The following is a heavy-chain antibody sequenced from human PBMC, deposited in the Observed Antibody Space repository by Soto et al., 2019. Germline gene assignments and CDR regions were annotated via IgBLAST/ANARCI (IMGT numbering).Heavy chain of an antibody. CDR1: GGSFSGYY. D-gene: IGHD6-13*01. CDR3: ARGQPIAAAGTHYYYYYMDV. CDR2: INHSGST. V-gene: IGHV4-34*01. J-gene: IGHJ6*03. Sequence: SETLSLTCAVYGGSFSGYYWSWIRQPPGKGLEWIGEINHSGSTNYNPSLKSRVTISVDTSKNQFSLKLSSVTAADTAVYYCARGQPIAAAGTHYYYYYMDVWGKGTTVTVSS.